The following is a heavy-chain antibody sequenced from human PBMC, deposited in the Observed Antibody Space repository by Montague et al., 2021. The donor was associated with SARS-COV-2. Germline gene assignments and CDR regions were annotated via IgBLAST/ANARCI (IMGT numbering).Heavy chain of an antibody. V-gene: IGHV4-4*07. D-gene: IGHD6-13*01. CDR2: VSASGST. Sequence: SETLSLTCSVSGDSFTYFCWSWIRQPAGKGLEWIGRVSASGSTNYNPSLNSRVTMSVDTSKKQFSLRLSPVTAADTAVYYCARDVVAAPGTFDYWGQGTLVTVSS. CDR3: ARDVVAAPGTFDY. CDR1: GDSFTYFC. J-gene: IGHJ4*02.